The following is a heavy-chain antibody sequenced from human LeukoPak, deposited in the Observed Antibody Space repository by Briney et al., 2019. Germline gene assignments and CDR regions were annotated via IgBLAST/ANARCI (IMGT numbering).Heavy chain of an antibody. CDR1: GYSISSGYY. Sequence: PSETLSLTCTVSGYSISSGYYWGWIRQPPGKGLEWVGSIYHSGSTYYNPSLKSRVTISVDTSKNQFSLKLSSVTAADTAVYYCARTGVSSYCSGGSCLDFDYWGQGTLVTVSS. V-gene: IGHV4-38-2*02. D-gene: IGHD2-15*01. CDR2: IYHSGST. CDR3: ARTGVSSYCSGGSCLDFDY. J-gene: IGHJ4*02.